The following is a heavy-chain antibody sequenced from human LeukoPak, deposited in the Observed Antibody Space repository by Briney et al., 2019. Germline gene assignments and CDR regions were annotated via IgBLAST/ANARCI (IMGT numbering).Heavy chain of an antibody. D-gene: IGHD5-18*01. CDR3: AKSKGSGYSYAYDY. J-gene: IGHJ4*02. Sequence: GGSLRLSCAASGFTFSSYSMNWVRQAPGKGLEWVSSISSSSSYIYYADSVKGRFTISRDNSKNTLYLQMNSLRAEDTAVYYCAKSKGSGYSYAYDYWGQGTLVTVSS. V-gene: IGHV3-21*04. CDR2: ISSSSSYI. CDR1: GFTFSSYS.